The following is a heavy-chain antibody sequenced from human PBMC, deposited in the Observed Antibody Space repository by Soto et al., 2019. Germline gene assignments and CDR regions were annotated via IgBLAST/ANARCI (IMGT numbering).Heavy chain of an antibody. V-gene: IGHV1-69*01. CDR3: ARDLPTYYDSSGLLDPSFDY. D-gene: IGHD3-22*01. Sequence: QVQLVQSGAEVKKPGSSVKVSCKASGGTFSSYAISWVRQAPGQGLEWMGGIIPIFGAANYAQKFQGRVTITADESTSTAYMELSSLRSEDTAVYYCARDLPTYYDSSGLLDPSFDYWGQGTLVTVSS. J-gene: IGHJ4*02. CDR1: GGTFSSYA. CDR2: IIPIFGAA.